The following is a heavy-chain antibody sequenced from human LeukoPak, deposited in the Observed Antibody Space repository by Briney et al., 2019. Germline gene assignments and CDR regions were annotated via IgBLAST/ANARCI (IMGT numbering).Heavy chain of an antibody. V-gene: IGHV4-39*07. CDR3: ARGGVFPRQFDP. D-gene: IGHD3-16*01. CDR1: GGSISSSSYY. CDR2: IYYSGST. J-gene: IGHJ5*02. Sequence: PSQTVSLTCAVSGGSISSSSYYWGWIRQPPGKGLEWIGSIYYSGSTYYNPSLKSRVTISVDTSKNQFSLKLSSVTAADTAVYYCARGGVFPRQFDPWGQGTLVTVSS.